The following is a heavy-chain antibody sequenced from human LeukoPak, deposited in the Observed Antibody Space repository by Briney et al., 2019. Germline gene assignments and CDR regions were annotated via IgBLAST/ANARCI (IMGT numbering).Heavy chain of an antibody. CDR2: ISYDGSNK. J-gene: IGHJ4*02. D-gene: IGHD2-2*01. CDR3: ARSYQPLLCYFDY. V-gene: IGHV3-30-3*01. CDR1: GFTFSSYA. Sequence: GRSLRLSCAASGFTFSSYAMHWVRQAPGKGLEWVAVISYDGSNKYYADSVKGRFTISRDNSKNTLYLQMNSLRAEDTAVYYCARSYQPLLCYFDYWGQGTLVTVSS.